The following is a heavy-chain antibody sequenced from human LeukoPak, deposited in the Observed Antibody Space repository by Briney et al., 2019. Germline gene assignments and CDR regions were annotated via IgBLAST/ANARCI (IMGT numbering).Heavy chain of an antibody. Sequence: GGSLRLSCAASGFTFSSYSMNWVRQAPGKGLEWVSSISSSSSYIYYADSVKGRFTISRDNAKNSLYLQMNSLRAEDTAVYYCARSEAAALYFDYWGQGTLVTVSS. V-gene: IGHV3-21*01. J-gene: IGHJ4*02. CDR3: ARSEAAALYFDY. CDR1: GFTFSSYS. CDR2: ISSSSSYI. D-gene: IGHD6-13*01.